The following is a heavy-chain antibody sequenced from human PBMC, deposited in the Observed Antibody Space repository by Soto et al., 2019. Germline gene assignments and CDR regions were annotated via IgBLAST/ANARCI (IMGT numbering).Heavy chain of an antibody. CDR2: ISGSGDST. V-gene: IGHV3-23*01. D-gene: IGHD2-2*01. CDR1: GFTFSSYA. CDR3: AKSGQSSWANMDV. J-gene: IGHJ6*02. Sequence: GGSLRLSCAASGFTFSSYATNWVRQAPGKGLEWVSTISGSGDSTYYADSVKGRFTISKDNSKNTLSLQMNSLRVEDTAVYYCAKSGQSSWANMDVWGQGTTVKSP.